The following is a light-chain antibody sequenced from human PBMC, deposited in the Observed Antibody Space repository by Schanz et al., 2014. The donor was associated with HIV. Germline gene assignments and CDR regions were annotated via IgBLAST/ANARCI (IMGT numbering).Light chain of an antibody. CDR2: EVS. V-gene: IGLV2-14*02. CDR1: SSDVGTYNL. J-gene: IGLJ3*02. Sequence: QSALTQPASVSGSPGQSITLSCTGTSSDVGTYNLVSWYQQHPGKAPQLIVYEVSERPSGFSNRFSGSKSGNTASLTISGLQAEDEADYYCSTYTTSKTWVFGGGTKLTVL. CDR3: STYTTSKTWV.